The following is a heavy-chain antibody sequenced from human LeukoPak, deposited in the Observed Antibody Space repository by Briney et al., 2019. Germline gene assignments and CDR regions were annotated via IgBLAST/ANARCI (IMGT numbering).Heavy chain of an antibody. D-gene: IGHD6-19*01. Sequence: GGSLRLSCAASGFAFSSFAMGWVRQSPGKGLEWLSTINGGGNTTFYADSVKGRFTISRDNSKNTLYLHMDSLRPDDTAIYYCTKELHVAVAVADYYFYMDVWGRGTAVTVSS. J-gene: IGHJ6*03. CDR2: INGGGNTT. V-gene: IGHV3-23*01. CDR1: GFAFSSFA. CDR3: TKELHVAVAVADYYFYMDV.